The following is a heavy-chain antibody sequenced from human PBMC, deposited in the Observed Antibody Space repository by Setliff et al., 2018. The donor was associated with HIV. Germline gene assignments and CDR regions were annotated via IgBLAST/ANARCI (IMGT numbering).Heavy chain of an antibody. CDR2: IYHSGST. Sequence: PSETLSLTCAVSGYSISSGYYWGWIRQPPGKGLEWIGSIYHSGSTYYNPSLKSRVTISVDTSKNQFSLKLSSVTAADTVVYYCARDPYSSGFDYWGQGTLVTVSS. CDR1: GYSISSGYY. V-gene: IGHV4-38-2*02. D-gene: IGHD6-19*01. CDR3: ARDPYSSGFDY. J-gene: IGHJ4*02.